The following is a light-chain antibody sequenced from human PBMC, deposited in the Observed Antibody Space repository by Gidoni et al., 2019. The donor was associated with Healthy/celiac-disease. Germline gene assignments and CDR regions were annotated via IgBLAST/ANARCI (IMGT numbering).Light chain of an antibody. Sequence: DIQMTQSPSSLSASVGDRVTITCQASQDISNYLNWYQQKPGKAPKLLIYDASNVETGVPSRFSGSGSGTDFTFTISSLQPEDIATYYCQQYDNPLLTFGGGTKVEIK. CDR3: QQYDNPLLT. V-gene: IGKV1-33*01. CDR1: QDISNY. J-gene: IGKJ4*01. CDR2: DAS.